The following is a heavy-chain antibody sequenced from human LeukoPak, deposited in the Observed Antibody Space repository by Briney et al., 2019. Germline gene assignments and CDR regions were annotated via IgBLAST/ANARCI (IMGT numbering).Heavy chain of an antibody. Sequence: GGSLRLSRAASGFSFSGYGMHWVRQAPGKGLEWVTFIRYDGSTKSYADSVKGRFTIARDNSKNTLYLQMNSLRAEDTAVYYCASVLSSGWYIDAFDIWGQGTMVTVSS. J-gene: IGHJ3*02. CDR2: IRYDGSTK. D-gene: IGHD6-19*01. CDR3: ASVLSSGWYIDAFDI. V-gene: IGHV3-30*02. CDR1: GFSFSGYG.